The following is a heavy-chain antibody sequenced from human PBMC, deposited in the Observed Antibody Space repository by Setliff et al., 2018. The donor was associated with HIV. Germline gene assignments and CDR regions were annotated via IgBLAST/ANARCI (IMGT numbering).Heavy chain of an antibody. V-gene: IGHV3-21*01. CDR1: GFTFSSYT. J-gene: IGHJ4*02. CDR2: ISSSSYYI. CDR3: ASIELAAMVPVDY. Sequence: GESLTISCAASGFTFSSYTMNWVRQAPGKGLEWVSSISSSSYYIYYADSVKGRFTISGDNAKNSLFLQMNSLRAEDTAVYYCASIELAAMVPVDYWGQGTLVTVSS. D-gene: IGHD5-18*01.